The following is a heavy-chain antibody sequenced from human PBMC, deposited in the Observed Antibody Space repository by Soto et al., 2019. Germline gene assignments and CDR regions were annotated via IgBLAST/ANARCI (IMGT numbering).Heavy chain of an antibody. D-gene: IGHD5-18*01. V-gene: IGHV3-30-3*01. Sequence: QVQLVESGGGVVQPGRSLRLSCAASGFTFSSYAMHWVRQAPGKGLEWVAVISYDGSNKYYADSVKGRFTISRDNSKNPLYLQMNSLRAEDTAVYYCARGTSTRDTAKAYGMDVWGQGTTVTVSS. CDR2: ISYDGSNK. CDR1: GFTFSSYA. CDR3: ARGTSTRDTAKAYGMDV. J-gene: IGHJ6*02.